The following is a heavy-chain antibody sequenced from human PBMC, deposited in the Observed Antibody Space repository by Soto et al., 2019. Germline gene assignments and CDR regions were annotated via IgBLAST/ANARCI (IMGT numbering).Heavy chain of an antibody. CDR1: GYTFTSYG. CDR3: AKVDKSSGPGVFEY. Sequence: GASVKVSCKASGYTFTSYGISWVRQAPGQGLEWMGWISAYNGNTNYAQKLQGRVTMTTDTSTSTAYMELRSLRSDDTAVYYCAKVDKSSGPGVFEYWGKGTLVTVSS. CDR2: ISAYNGNT. V-gene: IGHV1-18*01. J-gene: IGHJ4*02. D-gene: IGHD3-22*01.